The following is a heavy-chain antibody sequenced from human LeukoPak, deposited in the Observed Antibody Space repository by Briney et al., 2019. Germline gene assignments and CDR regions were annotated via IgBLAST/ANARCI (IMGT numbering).Heavy chain of an antibody. CDR2: IYYSGST. CDR1: GGSISSHY. D-gene: IGHD6-6*01. V-gene: IGHV4-59*11. Sequence: SETLSLTCTVSGGSISSHYWSWIRQPPGKGLEWIGYIYYSGSTNYNPSLKSRVTISVDTSKNQFSLKLSSVTAADTAVYYSSTSRGIAARGFDCWGQGTLVTVSS. J-gene: IGHJ4*02. CDR3: STSRGIAARGFDC.